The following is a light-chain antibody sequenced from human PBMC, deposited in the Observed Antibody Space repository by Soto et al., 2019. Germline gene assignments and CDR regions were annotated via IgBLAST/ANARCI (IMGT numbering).Light chain of an antibody. CDR3: QHYHSYPYT. CDR1: QNIDTW. CDR2: KAS. V-gene: IGKV1-5*03. J-gene: IGKJ2*01. Sequence: DIQMTQSPSTLSASVGDRVTITCRASQNIDTWLAWFQQRPGKAPNLLIYKASTLQSGVPSTFSGSGSGTEFTLTISSLQPDDFATYYCQHYHSYPYTFGQGTKLEIK.